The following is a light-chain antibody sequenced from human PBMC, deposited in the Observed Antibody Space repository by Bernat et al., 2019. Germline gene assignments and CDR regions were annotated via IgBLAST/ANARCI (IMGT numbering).Light chain of an antibody. CDR1: SSDVANYDL. CDR2: EVS. J-gene: IGLJ3*02. CDR3: CSYGGSRRV. Sequence: QSALTQPASASGSPGQSITISCTGASSDVANYDLVSWYQQHPGKVPKLMIDEVSKRPSGVSARFSGSNSGNTASLTISGLQAEDEADYYCCSYGGSRRVFGGGTKVTVL. V-gene: IGLV2-23*02.